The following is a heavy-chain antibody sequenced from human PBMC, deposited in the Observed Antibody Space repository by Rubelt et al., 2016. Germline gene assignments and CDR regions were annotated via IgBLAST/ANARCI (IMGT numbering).Heavy chain of an antibody. V-gene: IGHV4-59*08. Sequence: QVQLQGSGPGLVKPSETLSLTCTVSGGSINSYYWSWIRQPPGQGLEWIGHIYYSGSTNYNPSLKSRVTISVDTSKNQFSLKLNSVTAADTAVYYCARSGKQWDALDYWGQGTLVTVSS. J-gene: IGHJ4*02. CDR2: IYYSGST. CDR1: GGSINSYY. CDR3: ARSGKQWDALDY. D-gene: IGHD6-19*01.